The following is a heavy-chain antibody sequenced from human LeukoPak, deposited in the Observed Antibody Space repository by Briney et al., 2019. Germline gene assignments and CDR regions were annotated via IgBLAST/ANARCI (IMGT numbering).Heavy chain of an antibody. CDR1: GGSISSGSYY. J-gene: IGHJ4*02. CDR2: IYYTGT. V-gene: IGHV4-61*01. D-gene: IGHD7-27*01. Sequence: SQTLSLTCTVSGGSISSGSYYWSWIRQSPGKGLEWIGYIYYTGTSYNPSLKSRVTISADTSKNQFSLNLSSVTAADTAVYYCASRKLGNDYWGQGTLVTVSS. CDR3: ASRKLGNDY.